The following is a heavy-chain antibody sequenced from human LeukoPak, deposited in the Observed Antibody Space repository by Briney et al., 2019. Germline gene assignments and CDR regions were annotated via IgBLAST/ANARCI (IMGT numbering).Heavy chain of an antibody. D-gene: IGHD3-10*01. Sequence: ASVKVSCKASGYTFTSYYMHWVRQAPRQGLEWMGIINPSGGSTSYAQKFQGRVTMTRDTSTSTVYMELSSLRSEDTAVYYCARPRAIYGSGSYLFDYWGQGTLVAVSS. CDR3: ARPRAIYGSGSYLFDY. CDR1: GYTFTSYY. J-gene: IGHJ4*02. CDR2: INPSGGST. V-gene: IGHV1-46*03.